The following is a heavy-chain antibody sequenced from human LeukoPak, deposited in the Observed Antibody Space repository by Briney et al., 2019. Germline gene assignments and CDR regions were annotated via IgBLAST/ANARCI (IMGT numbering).Heavy chain of an antibody. CDR3: ARDSGGRTEYFDS. V-gene: IGHV3-48*04. J-gene: IGHJ4*02. Sequence: PGGSLRLSCAASGFTFSSYSMNWVRQAPGMGLQWVSYITGSSRLIYYADSVKGRFTISRDNAKTSLYLQMNSLRAEDTAVYYCARDSGGRTEYFDSWGQGTLVTVSS. CDR2: ITGSSRLI. D-gene: IGHD1/OR15-1a*01. CDR1: GFTFSSYS.